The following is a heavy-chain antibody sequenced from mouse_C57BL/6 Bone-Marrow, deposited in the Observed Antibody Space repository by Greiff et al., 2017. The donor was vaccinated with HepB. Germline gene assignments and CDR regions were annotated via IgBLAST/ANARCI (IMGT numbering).Heavy chain of an antibody. CDR1: GFTFSSYA. J-gene: IGHJ4*01. CDR2: ISDGGSYT. CDR3: ARYGNYNAMDY. D-gene: IGHD2-1*01. Sequence: EVQRVESGGGLVKPGGSLKLSCAASGFTFSSYAMSWVRQTPEKRLEWVATISDGGSYTYYPDNVKGRFTISRDNAKNNLYLQMSHLKSEDTAMYYCARYGNYNAMDYWGQGTSVTVSS. V-gene: IGHV5-4*01.